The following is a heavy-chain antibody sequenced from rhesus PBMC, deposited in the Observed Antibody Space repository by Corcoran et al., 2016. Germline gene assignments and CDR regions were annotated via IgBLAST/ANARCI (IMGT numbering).Heavy chain of an antibody. CDR2: VGPEDGEA. D-gene: IGHD1-20*01. J-gene: IGHJ4*01. CDR1: GYTFTDYY. V-gene: IGHV1-111*02. Sequence: EVQLVQSGAEVKKPGASVKISCKASGYTFTDYYLHWVRQAPGKGLEWMGGVGPEDGEAIHEQQFQDRVTITADTSTDTAYMELSSLRSEDTAVYYCATGTWNNGYYFDYWGQGVLVTVSS. CDR3: ATGTWNNGYYFDY.